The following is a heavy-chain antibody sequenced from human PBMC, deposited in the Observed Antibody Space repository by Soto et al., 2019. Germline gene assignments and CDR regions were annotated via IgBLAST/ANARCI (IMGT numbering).Heavy chain of an antibody. CDR2: MSPGSRYP. CDR3: ARLAGVVYKLLVHYYYGMDV. D-gene: IGHD2-2*01. CDR1: GFTFGDSY. J-gene: IGHJ6*02. V-gene: IGHV3-11*06. Sequence: XVCLRLSCAGCGFTFGDSYMSWIRQAPGKGLEWLSYMSPGSRYPAYADSVKGRFTISRDNAKNSLYLQMNSLRAEDTAVYYCARLAGVVYKLLVHYYYGMDVWGQGTTVTVPS.